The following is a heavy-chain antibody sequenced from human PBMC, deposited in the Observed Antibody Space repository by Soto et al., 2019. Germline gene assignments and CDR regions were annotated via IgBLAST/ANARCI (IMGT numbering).Heavy chain of an antibody. CDR2: IGGSGGYK. D-gene: IGHD6-13*01. Sequence: EVQLLESGGGLVQPGGSLRLSCAASGFFFSSYAMSWVRQAPGKGLEWVSVIGGSGGYKSYADSVKGRFTISRHNSKNTLYLQMESLGAEDTAVYYCAKDAAMVSSTFNYFDYWGQGTLVAVSS. V-gene: IGHV3-23*01. J-gene: IGHJ4*02. CDR3: AKDAAMVSSTFNYFDY. CDR1: GFFFSSYA.